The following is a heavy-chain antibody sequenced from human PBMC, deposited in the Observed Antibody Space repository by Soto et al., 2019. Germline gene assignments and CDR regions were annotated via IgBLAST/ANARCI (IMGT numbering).Heavy chain of an antibody. D-gene: IGHD2-21*01. CDR1: SGSISSSNW. CDR2: IYHSGST. CDR3: ATAYCGGDCYSFGAFDI. Sequence: QVQLQESGPGLVKPSGTLSLTCAVSSGSISSSNWWSWVRQPPGKGLEWIGEIYHSGSTNYNPSLKSRVTISVDKSKNPFSLKLSSVTAADTAVYYCATAYCGGDCYSFGAFDIWGQGTMVTVSS. J-gene: IGHJ3*02. V-gene: IGHV4-4*02.